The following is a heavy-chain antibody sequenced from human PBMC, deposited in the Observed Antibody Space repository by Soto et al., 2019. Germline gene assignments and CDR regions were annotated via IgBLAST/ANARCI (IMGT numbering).Heavy chain of an antibody. CDR3: ARDTDYYADY. CDR2: INPSGGST. V-gene: IGHV1-46*01. D-gene: IGHD1-26*01. Sequence: QVQLVQSGAEVKKPGASVKVSCKASGYTFTSYYMHWVRQAPGQGLEWMGIINPSGGSTSYAKKFKGRVIMNRETSPSTISMELSSLRSEDTAVYYFARDTDYYADYWGQGTLVTVSS. J-gene: IGHJ4*02. CDR1: GYTFTSYY.